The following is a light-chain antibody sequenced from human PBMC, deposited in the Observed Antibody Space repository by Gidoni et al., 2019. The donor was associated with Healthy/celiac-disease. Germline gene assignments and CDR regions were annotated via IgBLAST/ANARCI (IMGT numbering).Light chain of an antibody. V-gene: IGLV3-21*02. CDR3: QVWDSSSDHVV. CDR1: NIGSKS. CDR2: DDS. J-gene: IGLJ2*01. Sequence: SYFLTPAPPGSVAPGQTARLTCGGNNIGSKSVDWYQQKPGQAPVLVVYDDSDRPSGVPERCSGSNSGNTATLTISRVEAGDEADYYCQVWDSSSDHVVFGGGTKLTVL.